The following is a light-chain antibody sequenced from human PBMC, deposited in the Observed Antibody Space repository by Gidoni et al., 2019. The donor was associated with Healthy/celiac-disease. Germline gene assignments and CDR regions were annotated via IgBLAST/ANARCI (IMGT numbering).Light chain of an antibody. Sequence: SPSSLSASVGDRVTITCRASQSISSYLDWYQQKPGKAPKLLIYAASSLQSGVPSRFSGSGSGTDFTLTISSLQPEDFATYYCRQSYSTLWTFGQXTKVEIK. CDR1: QSISSY. CDR2: AAS. J-gene: IGKJ1*01. V-gene: IGKV1-39*01. CDR3: RQSYSTLWT.